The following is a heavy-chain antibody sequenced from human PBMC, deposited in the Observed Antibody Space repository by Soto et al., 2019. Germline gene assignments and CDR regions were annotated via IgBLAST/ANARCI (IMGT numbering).Heavy chain of an antibody. CDR2: ISGSGGST. CDR1: GFTYSCYA. Sequence: EVQLLESGGGLVQPGGSLRLSCAASGFTYSCYAMSWVRQAPGKGLEWVSAISGSGGSTYYADSVKGRFTISRDNSKNTLYLQMNSLRAEDTAVYYCAKLDDYDILTGYHFDYWGQGTLVTVSS. V-gene: IGHV3-23*01. CDR3: AKLDDYDILTGYHFDY. J-gene: IGHJ4*02. D-gene: IGHD3-9*01.